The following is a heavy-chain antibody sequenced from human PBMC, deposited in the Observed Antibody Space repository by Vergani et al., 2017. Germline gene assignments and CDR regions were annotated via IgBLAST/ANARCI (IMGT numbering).Heavy chain of an antibody. D-gene: IGHD3-10*01. V-gene: IGHV4-30-4*08. Sequence: QVQLQESGPGLVKPSQTLSLTCTVSGGSISSGDYYWSWIRQPPGKGLEWIGYIYYSGSTYYNPSLKSRVTTSVDTSKNQFSLKLSSVTAADTAVYYCARVGVVRGVSYYYYYYGMDVWGQGTTVTVSS. J-gene: IGHJ6*02. CDR3: ARVGVVRGVSYYYYYYGMDV. CDR1: GGSISSGDYY. CDR2: IYYSGST.